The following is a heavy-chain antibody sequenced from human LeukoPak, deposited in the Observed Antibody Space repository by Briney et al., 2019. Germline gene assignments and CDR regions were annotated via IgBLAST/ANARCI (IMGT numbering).Heavy chain of an antibody. Sequence: PSETLSLNCTVSGGSISTFYWSWIRQPPGKGLEWIGDVYHTGSTNYNTSLSRLATISVDTSKNQFSLKLSSVTAADTAVYYCARGGLYSSSSDYYYYMDVWGKGTTVTVSS. CDR3: ARGGLYSSSSDYYYYMDV. V-gene: IGHV4-59*12. D-gene: IGHD6-6*01. CDR2: VYHTGST. CDR1: GGSISTFY. J-gene: IGHJ6*03.